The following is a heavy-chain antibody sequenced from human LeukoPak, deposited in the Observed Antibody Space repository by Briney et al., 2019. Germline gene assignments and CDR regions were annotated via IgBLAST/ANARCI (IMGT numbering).Heavy chain of an antibody. CDR1: GFTLSTYA. CDR2: IWYDGSDK. Sequence: GGSLRLSCAASGFTLSTYAMHWVRQAPGKGLEWVAVIWYDGSDKYYADSVKGRFTISRDNSKNTLYLQMNSLRAEDTALYYCARDGSVLRFLEWLRIFDYWGQGTLVTVSS. CDR3: ARDGSVLRFLEWLRIFDY. V-gene: IGHV3-33*01. D-gene: IGHD3-3*01. J-gene: IGHJ4*02.